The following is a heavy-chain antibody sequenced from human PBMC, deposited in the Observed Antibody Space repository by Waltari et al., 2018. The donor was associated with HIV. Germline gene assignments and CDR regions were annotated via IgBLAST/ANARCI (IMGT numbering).Heavy chain of an antibody. CDR2: IYSSGSV. V-gene: IGHV4-61*02. Sequence: QVQLQESGPGLLKPSQTLSLTCTVSGGPINRGSFSWSWIRQSAGKTLEWIGRIYSSGSVNYNSSVESRVTISRDTSKNHFSLLLTSVTAADSAIYYCARLSGSKGFDYWGQGTLVTVSS. CDR1: GGPINRGSFS. D-gene: IGHD3-3*02. CDR3: ARLSGSKGFDY. J-gene: IGHJ4*01.